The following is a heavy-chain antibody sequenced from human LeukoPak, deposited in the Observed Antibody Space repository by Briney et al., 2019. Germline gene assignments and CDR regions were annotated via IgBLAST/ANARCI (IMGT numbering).Heavy chain of an antibody. V-gene: IGHV1-46*01. CDR3: ARLGKLRITIFGVVTEDAFDI. Sequence: ASVKVSCKASGYTFTSCYMHWVRQAPGQGLEWMGIINPSGGSTSYAQKFQGRVTMTRDMSTSTVYMELSSLRSEDTAVYYCARLGKLRITIFGVVTEDAFDIWGQGTMVTVSS. J-gene: IGHJ3*02. D-gene: IGHD3-3*01. CDR2: INPSGGST. CDR1: GYTFTSCY.